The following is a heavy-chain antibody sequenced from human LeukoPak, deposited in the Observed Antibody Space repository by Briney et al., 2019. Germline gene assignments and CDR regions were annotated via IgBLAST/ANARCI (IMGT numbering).Heavy chain of an antibody. CDR1: GFTFSSYW. CDR2: IKQDGSEK. CDR3: ARMGYYYDSSGWEAY. J-gene: IGHJ4*02. Sequence: PGGSLRLSCAASGFTFSSYWMSWVRQAPRKGLEWVANIKQDGSEKYYVDSVKGRFTISRDNAKNSLYLQMNSLRAEDTAVYYCARMGYYYDSSGWEAYWGQGTLVTVSS. V-gene: IGHV3-7*01. D-gene: IGHD3-22*01.